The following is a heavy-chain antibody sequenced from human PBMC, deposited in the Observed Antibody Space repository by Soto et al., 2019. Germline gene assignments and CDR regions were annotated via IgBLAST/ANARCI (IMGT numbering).Heavy chain of an antibody. CDR2: ISAYNGNT. D-gene: IGHD3-22*01. Sequence: QVQLVQSGAEVKKPGASVKVSCKASGYTFTSYGISWVRQAPGQGLEWMGWISAYNGNTNYAQNLQGRVTMTTDTYTSTAYMELRRLRSDDTAVYYCARGGRHDSSGYYLPFSGMDVWGQGTTVTVSS. J-gene: IGHJ6*02. CDR3: ARGGRHDSSGYYLPFSGMDV. V-gene: IGHV1-18*01. CDR1: GYTFTSYG.